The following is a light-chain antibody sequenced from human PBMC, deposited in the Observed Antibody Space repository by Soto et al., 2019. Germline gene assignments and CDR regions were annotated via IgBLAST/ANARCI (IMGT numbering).Light chain of an antibody. CDR1: NSNIGTNT. V-gene: IGLV1-44*01. J-gene: IGLJ2*01. Sequence: QSVLTQPPSASGTPGQRVTISCSGSNSNIGTNTVNWYQQLPGTAPKLLIYSNNQRPSGVPDRFSGSKSGTSASLAIIGLQSEDEAVDDCATWDDSLNGQVFGGGTKLTVL. CDR3: ATWDDSLNGQV. CDR2: SNN.